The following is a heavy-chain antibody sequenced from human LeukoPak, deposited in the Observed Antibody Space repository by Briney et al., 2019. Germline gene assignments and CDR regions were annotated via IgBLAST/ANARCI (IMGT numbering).Heavy chain of an antibody. J-gene: IGHJ4*02. CDR1: GGSINTANYY. V-gene: IGHV4-30-4*08. CDR2: ISYSGAP. Sequence: SETLSLTCNVSGGSINTANYYWTWIRQPPGKGLEWIGYISYSGAPYYNPSLKSRVTISVDTSKNQFSLKLSSVTAAGTAVYYCASFRDLYGVHWGQGTLVTVSS. CDR3: ASFRDLYGVH. D-gene: IGHD4-17*01.